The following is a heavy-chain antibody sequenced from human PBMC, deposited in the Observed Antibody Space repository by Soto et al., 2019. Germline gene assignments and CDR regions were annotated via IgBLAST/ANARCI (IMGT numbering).Heavy chain of an antibody. D-gene: IGHD5-18*01. CDR1: GGSISSGGYS. CDR2: IYHSGST. J-gene: IGHJ5*02. CDR3: ARDRHVDTAMVQDNNWFDP. Sequence: TLSLTCAVSGGSISSGGYSWSWIRQPPGKGLEWIGYIYHSGSTYYNPSLKSRVTISVDRSKNQFSLKLSSMTAADTAVYYCARDRHVDTAMVQDNNWFDPWGQGTLVTAPQ. V-gene: IGHV4-30-2*01.